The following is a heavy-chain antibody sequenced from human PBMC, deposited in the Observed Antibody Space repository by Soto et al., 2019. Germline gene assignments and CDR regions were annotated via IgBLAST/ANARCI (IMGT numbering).Heavy chain of an antibody. CDR1: GGSISSRSYN. D-gene: IGHD2-2*01. CDR3: ARQDWGQCSSPSCYADFDY. CDR2: IYYSGST. V-gene: IGHV4-39*01. J-gene: IGHJ4*02. Sequence: QLQLQESGPGLVKPSETLSLTCTVSGGSISSRSYNWGWIRQPPGKGLEWIGSIYYSGSTYYNPHHQTRVTISVDTAKNQHSLQLSSVTATDTAVYYCARQDWGQCSSPSCYADFDYWGQGTLVTFPS.